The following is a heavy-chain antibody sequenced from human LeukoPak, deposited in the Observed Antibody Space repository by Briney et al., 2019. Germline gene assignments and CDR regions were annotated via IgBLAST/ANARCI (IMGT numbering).Heavy chain of an antibody. CDR3: ARDTAVAGQIIDY. J-gene: IGHJ4*02. CDR1: GFTFSSYW. D-gene: IGHD6-19*01. Sequence: GGSLRLSCAASGFTFSSYWMSWVRQAPGKGLGGVANIKQDGREKYYVDFVKGRFTISRDNAKSSLYMQMNSLRAEDTAVYYSARDTAVAGQIIDYWGQGTLVTVSS. V-gene: IGHV3-7*01. CDR2: IKQDGREK.